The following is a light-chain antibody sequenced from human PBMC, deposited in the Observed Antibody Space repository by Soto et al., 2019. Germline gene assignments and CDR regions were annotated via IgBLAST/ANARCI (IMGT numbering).Light chain of an antibody. Sequence: EIVMTQSPATLSVARGERVTLSCRASQGVSRKLAWYQHKSGQDPRFLSSGASTGAIGIPARFSGSGSGTEFTLTISSLQSEEWAIYYCQQYYTWPITFGGGTKVDIK. J-gene: IGKJ4*01. CDR3: QQYYTWPIT. V-gene: IGKV3-15*01. CDR2: GAS. CDR1: QGVSRK.